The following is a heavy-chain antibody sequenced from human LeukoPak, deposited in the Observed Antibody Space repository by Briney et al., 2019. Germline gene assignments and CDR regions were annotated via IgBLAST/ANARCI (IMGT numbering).Heavy chain of an antibody. V-gene: IGHV3-11*04. CDR3: ARDRLYFQH. CDR1: GFTLSDYY. Sequence: PGGSLRLSCAASGFTLSDYYMTWIRQAPGKGLEWVSHISSGGSTIYYADSVKGRFTISRVNAKNSLYLQMNSLRAEDTAVYYCARDRLYFQHWGQGTLVTVSS. CDR2: ISSGGSTI. J-gene: IGHJ1*01.